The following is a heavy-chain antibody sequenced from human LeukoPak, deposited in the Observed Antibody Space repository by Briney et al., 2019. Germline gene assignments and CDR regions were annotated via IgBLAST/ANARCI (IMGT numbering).Heavy chain of an antibody. Sequence: SETLSLTCAVYGGSFSGYYWSWIRQPPGKGLEWIGYIYYSGSTNYNPSLKSRVTISVDTSKNQFSLKLSSVTAADTAVYYCARHGLLTGYYAFDIWGQGTMVTVSS. V-gene: IGHV4-59*08. CDR1: GGSFSGYY. CDR3: ARHGLLTGYYAFDI. J-gene: IGHJ3*02. CDR2: IYYSGST. D-gene: IGHD3-9*01.